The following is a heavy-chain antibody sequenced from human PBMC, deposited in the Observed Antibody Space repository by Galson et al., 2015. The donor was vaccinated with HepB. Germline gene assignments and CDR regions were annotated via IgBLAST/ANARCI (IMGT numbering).Heavy chain of an antibody. D-gene: IGHD4-17*01. V-gene: IGHV3-23*01. Sequence: SLRLSCAASGFTFSNYAMTWVRQAPGKGLEWVSGVSASGDSTYYADSVKGRFTISRDNSNNTLYLQMNSLRAEDTAVYYCAKALGNLRTYYYYGMDVWGQGTTVTVSS. CDR3: AKALGNLRTYYYYGMDV. J-gene: IGHJ6*02. CDR2: VSASGDST. CDR1: GFTFSNYA.